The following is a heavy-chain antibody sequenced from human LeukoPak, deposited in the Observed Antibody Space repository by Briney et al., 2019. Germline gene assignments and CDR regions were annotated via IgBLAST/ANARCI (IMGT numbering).Heavy chain of an antibody. D-gene: IGHD5-18*01. V-gene: IGHV3-23*01. CDR2: MSNRGSDT. CDR1: GFTFSSYW. CDR3: ARTISGYSYAYGPSFFDY. J-gene: IGHJ4*02. Sequence: GGSLRLSCAASGFTFSSYWMHWVRQAPGKGLEWVSYMSNRGSDTYYAGSVKGRFTISRDNSKNTVYLQMNSLRAEDTAVYYCARTISGYSYAYGPSFFDYWGQGTLVTVSS.